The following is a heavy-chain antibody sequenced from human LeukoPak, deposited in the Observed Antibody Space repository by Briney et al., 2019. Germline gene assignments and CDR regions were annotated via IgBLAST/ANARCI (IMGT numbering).Heavy chain of an antibody. V-gene: IGHV1-8*03. CDR3: ARGRTVYAHFDY. CDR1: GYTFTSYD. D-gene: IGHD2-8*01. CDR2: MNPNSGNT. Sequence: ASVKVSCKASGYTFTSYDINWVRQATGQGREWMGWMNPNSGNTGYAQKFQGRVTITRNTSISTAYMELSSLRSEDTAVYYCARGRTVYAHFDYWGQGTLVTVSS. J-gene: IGHJ4*02.